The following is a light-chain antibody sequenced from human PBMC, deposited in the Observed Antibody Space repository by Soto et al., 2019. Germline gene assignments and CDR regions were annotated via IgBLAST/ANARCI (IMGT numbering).Light chain of an antibody. J-gene: IGKJ2*01. V-gene: IGKV3-20*01. CDR3: QQYGSSPYT. Sequence: EIVLTQSPGTLSLSPGERATLSCRDSQSVSSSYLAWYQQKPGQPPRLLIYGASSRATGIPDRFSGSGSGTDFTLTISRLEPEDFAVYYCQQYGSSPYTFGQGTKLEIK. CDR1: QSVSSSY. CDR2: GAS.